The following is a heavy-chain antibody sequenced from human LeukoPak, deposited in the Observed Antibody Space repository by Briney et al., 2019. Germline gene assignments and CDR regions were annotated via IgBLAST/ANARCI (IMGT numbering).Heavy chain of an antibody. CDR3: TTDGAGSYPRGYFQR. D-gene: IGHD1-26*01. J-gene: IGHJ1*01. Sequence: GGSLRLSCAASGFTFSNAWMSWVRQAQGKGLEWVGRIKSKTDGGTTDYAAPVKGRFTISRDDSKNTLYLQMNSLKTEDTAVYYCTTDGAGSYPRGYFQRWGQGTLVTVSS. V-gene: IGHV3-15*01. CDR2: IKSKTDGGTT. CDR1: GFTFSNAW.